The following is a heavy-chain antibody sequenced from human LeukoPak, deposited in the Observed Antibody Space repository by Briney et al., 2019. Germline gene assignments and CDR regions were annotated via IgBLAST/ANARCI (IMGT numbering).Heavy chain of an antibody. V-gene: IGHV4-39*07. CDR1: DGSITDSNYY. D-gene: IGHD3-22*01. CDR2: IYYRGNT. CDR3: ATAYYYDSSGGWDAFDI. Sequence: PSETLSLTCTVSDGSITDSNYYWGWIRQPPVKGLEWIGNIYYRGNTYYNPSLKNRLTISVDTSRSQFSLKLSSVTAADTAVYYCATAYYYDSSGGWDAFDIWGQGTMVTVSS. J-gene: IGHJ3*02.